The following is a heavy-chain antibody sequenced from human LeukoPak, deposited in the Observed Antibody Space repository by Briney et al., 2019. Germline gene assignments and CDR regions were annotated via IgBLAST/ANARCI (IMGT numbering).Heavy chain of an antibody. D-gene: IGHD6-6*01. Sequence: SETLSLTCTVSGGSISSGSYYWSWIRQPAGKGLEWIGRIYTSGSTNYNPSLKSRVTISVDTSKNQFSLKLSSVTAADTAVYYCARYSSWSWYFDLWGRGTLVTVSS. CDR1: GGSISSGSYY. CDR3: ARYSSWSWYFDL. V-gene: IGHV4-61*02. J-gene: IGHJ2*01. CDR2: IYTSGST.